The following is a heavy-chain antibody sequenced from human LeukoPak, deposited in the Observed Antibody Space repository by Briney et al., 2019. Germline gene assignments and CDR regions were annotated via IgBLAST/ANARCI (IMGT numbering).Heavy chain of an antibody. CDR2: ISAYNGNT. J-gene: IGHJ5*02. CDR3: ARVLNTNWFDP. Sequence: VASVKVSCKASGYTFTSYGISWVRQAPGQGLEWMGWISAYNGNTNYAQKLQGRVTMTTDTTTSTAYMELRSLRSDDTAVYYCARVLNTNWFDPWGQGTLVTVSS. D-gene: IGHD1/OR15-1a*01. CDR1: GYTFTSYG. V-gene: IGHV1-18*01.